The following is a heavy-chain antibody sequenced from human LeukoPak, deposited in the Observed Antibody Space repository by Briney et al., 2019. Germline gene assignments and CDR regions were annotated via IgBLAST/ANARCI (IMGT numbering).Heavy chain of an antibody. V-gene: IGHV3-30*18. CDR3: AKYVMARARGFDI. CDR1: GFTLSRYD. J-gene: IGHJ3*02. D-gene: IGHD2-8*01. Sequence: PGGSLRLSCAASGFTLSRYDMYWVRQAPGKGLEWVAVISYDGSNKYYADSVKGRFTISRDNSKNTLYLQMNSLRAEDTAVYYCAKYVMARARGFDIWGQGTMVTVSS. CDR2: ISYDGSNK.